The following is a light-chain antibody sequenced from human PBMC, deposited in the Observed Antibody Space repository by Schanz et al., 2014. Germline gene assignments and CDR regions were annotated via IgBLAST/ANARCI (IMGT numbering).Light chain of an antibody. V-gene: IGKV3-20*01. J-gene: IGKJ5*01. Sequence: EIVLTQSPGTLSLSPGERATLSCRASQSVSSGYLAWYQQKPGQAPRLLMYGTSSRATGIPDRFSGSGSGTDFTLTISRLEPEDFAVYYCQHYDSSSLFTFGRGTRLEI. CDR1: QSVSSGY. CDR2: GTS. CDR3: QHYDSSSLFT.